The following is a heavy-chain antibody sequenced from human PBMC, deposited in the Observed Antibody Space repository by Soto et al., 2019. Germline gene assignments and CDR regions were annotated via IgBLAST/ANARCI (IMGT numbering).Heavy chain of an antibody. CDR1: GGSISSYY. J-gene: IGHJ4*02. CDR2: IYYSGST. Sequence: QVQLQESGPGLVKPSETLSLTCTVSGGSISSYYWSWIRQPPGKGLEWIGYIYYSGSTNYNPSLKXXVXIXXDTSKNQFSLKLSSVTAADTAVYYCAARSYGDYIHWGQGTLVTVSS. D-gene: IGHD4-17*01. V-gene: IGHV4-59*08. CDR3: AARSYGDYIH.